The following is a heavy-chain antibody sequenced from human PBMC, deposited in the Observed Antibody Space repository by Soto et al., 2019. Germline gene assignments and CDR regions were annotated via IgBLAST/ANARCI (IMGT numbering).Heavy chain of an antibody. CDR2: ISPSSGST. CDR1: GYTFTSYY. V-gene: IGHV1-46*01. D-gene: IGHD6-19*01. J-gene: IGHJ4*02. Sequence: ASVKVSCKASGYTFTSYYMHWVRQAPGQGLEWMGIISPSSGSTTYAQKFQGRVTVTRDTSTTTVYVELSSLRSEDTAVYYCARKLSSNGWSAFDYWGQGTLVTVSS. CDR3: ARKLSSNGWSAFDY.